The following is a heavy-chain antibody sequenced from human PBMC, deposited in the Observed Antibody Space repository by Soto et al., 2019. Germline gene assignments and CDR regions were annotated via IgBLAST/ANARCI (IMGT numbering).Heavy chain of an antibody. Sequence: PGESLKISCKGTGYSFTSYWIGWVRQMSGKGLEWMGIIYPGDSDTRYSLSFQGQVTISADKSINTAYLQWSSLKASDTAMYYCARFTVVVATTADYYYYYMDVWGKGTTVTVSS. J-gene: IGHJ6*03. CDR2: IYPGDSDT. CDR3: ARFTVVVATTADYYYYYMDV. CDR1: GYSFTSYW. D-gene: IGHD2-15*01. V-gene: IGHV5-51*01.